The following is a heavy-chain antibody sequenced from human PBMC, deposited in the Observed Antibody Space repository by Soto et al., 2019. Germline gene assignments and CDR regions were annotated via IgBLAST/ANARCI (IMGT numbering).Heavy chain of an antibody. CDR3: ATDYVWGSYRNRYYFDY. CDR2: ITPIFGTA. CDR1: GGTFSSYA. J-gene: IGHJ4*02. V-gene: IGHV1-69*12. D-gene: IGHD3-16*02. Sequence: QVQLVQSGAEVKKPGSSVKVSCKASGGTFSSYAISWVRQAPGQGLEWMGGITPIFGTANYAQKFQGRVTITADESTSTAYMELSSLRSEDTAVYYCATDYVWGSYRNRYYFDYWGQGTLVTVSS.